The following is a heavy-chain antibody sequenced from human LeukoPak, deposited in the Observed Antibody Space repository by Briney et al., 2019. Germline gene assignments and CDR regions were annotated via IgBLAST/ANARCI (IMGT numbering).Heavy chain of an antibody. Sequence: GRSLRLSCAASGFTFSRFGMHWVRQAPGKGLEWVAVISYDGSNRYYADSVKGRFTISSDNSKNTLYLQMNSLRADDTAVYYRARRTGGYCSSTSCSYLDYWGQGTLVTVSS. CDR1: GFTFSRFG. V-gene: IGHV3-30*03. CDR3: ARRTGGYCSSTSCSYLDY. J-gene: IGHJ4*02. D-gene: IGHD2-2*01. CDR2: ISYDGSNR.